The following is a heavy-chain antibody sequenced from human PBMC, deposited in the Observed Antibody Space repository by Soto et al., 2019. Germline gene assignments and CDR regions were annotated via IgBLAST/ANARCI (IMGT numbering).Heavy chain of an antibody. J-gene: IGHJ6*01. CDR3: ARLVPAIMIRNYYYHPLDV. V-gene: IGHV4-59*08. CDR1: GGSMTHYY. Sequence: SQTLSLTCTVAGGSMTHYYWIWIRQTPGKGLQYIGYIYYSGTTDYNPSLKSRVTISVDTSKNQFSLKLRSVTAADSAVYYCARLVPAIMIRNYYYHPLDVWGQGTTVTVSS. CDR2: IYYSGTT. D-gene: IGHD3-16*01.